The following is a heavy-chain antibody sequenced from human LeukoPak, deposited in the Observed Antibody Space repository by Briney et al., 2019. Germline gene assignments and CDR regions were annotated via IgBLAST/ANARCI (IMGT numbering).Heavy chain of an antibody. CDR1: GFTFSSYS. D-gene: IGHD5-18*01. V-gene: IGHV3-48*02. CDR2: ISSSSRTI. J-gene: IGHJ4*02. CDR3: ARDVDTPMVLPDY. Sequence: GGSLRLSCAASGFTFSSYSMNWVRQAPGKGLEWVSFISSSSRTIYYADSVKGRFTISRDNAKNSLYLQMNSLRDEDTAVYYCARDVDTPMVLPDYWGQGTLVTVSS.